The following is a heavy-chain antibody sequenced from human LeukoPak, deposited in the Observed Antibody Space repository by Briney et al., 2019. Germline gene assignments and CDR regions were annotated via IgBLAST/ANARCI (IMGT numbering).Heavy chain of an antibody. CDR2: IRSKPNNYAT. Sequence: GGSLILSCAASGFTFSDSAFHWVRQASGKGLEWVGRIRSKPNNYATAYTASVKGRFTISRDDSKNTAYLQMNSLNTEDTAMYYCTRHLIGATPFDYWGQGTLVSVSS. D-gene: IGHD4/OR15-4a*01. J-gene: IGHJ4*02. CDR3: TRHLIGATPFDY. V-gene: IGHV3-73*01. CDR1: GFTFSDSA.